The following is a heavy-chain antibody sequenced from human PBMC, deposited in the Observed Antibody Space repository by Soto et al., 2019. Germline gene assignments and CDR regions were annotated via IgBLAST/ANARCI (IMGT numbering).Heavy chain of an antibody. J-gene: IGHJ5*02. V-gene: IGHV3-48*03. CDR2: ISSSGSPV. CDR3: VRSWGVYCSTTRCYSPWFDP. Sequence: GGSLRLSCEASGFTFSSYEMNWVRQAPGKGLEWVSSISSSGSPVNYADSVKGRFTISRDNAKNSRYLQMNSLRAEDTAVYYRVRSWGVYCSTTRCYSPWFDPWGQGTLVTVSS. D-gene: IGHD2-2*02. CDR1: GFTFSSYE.